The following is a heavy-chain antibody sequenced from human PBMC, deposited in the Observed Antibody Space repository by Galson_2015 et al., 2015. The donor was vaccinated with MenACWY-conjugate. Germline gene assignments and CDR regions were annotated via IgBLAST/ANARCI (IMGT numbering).Heavy chain of an antibody. CDR2: IIPIFGTA. J-gene: IGHJ6*03. V-gene: IGHV1-69*13. CDR3: ARDTVPAGRPLDRYYYYMDV. CDR1: GGTFSSYA. D-gene: IGHD3/OR15-3a*01. Sequence: SVKVSCKASGGTFSSYAISWVRQAPGQGLEWMGGIIPIFGTANYAQKFQGRVTITADESTSTAYMELSSLRSEDTAVYYCARDTVPAGRPLDRYYYYMDVWGKGTTVTVSS.